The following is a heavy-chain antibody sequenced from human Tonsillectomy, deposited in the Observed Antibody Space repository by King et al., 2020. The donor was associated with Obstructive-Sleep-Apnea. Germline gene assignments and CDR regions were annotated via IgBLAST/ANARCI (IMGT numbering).Heavy chain of an antibody. J-gene: IGHJ4*02. CDR1: GGSISSYY. Sequence: HVQLQESGPGLVKPSETLSLTCTVSGGSISSYYWSWIRQPPGKGLEWIGYIYYSGSTNYNPSLKSRVTISADTSKNQFSLRLNSVTAADTAVYYCATQGYSYGPFDYWGQGTLVTVSS. V-gene: IGHV4-59*01. CDR3: ATQGYSYGPFDY. CDR2: IYYSGST. D-gene: IGHD5-18*01.